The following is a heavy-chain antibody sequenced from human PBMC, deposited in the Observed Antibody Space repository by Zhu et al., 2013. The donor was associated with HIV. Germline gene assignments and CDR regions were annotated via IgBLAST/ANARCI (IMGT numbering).Heavy chain of an antibody. CDR1: GYSISSGYY. CDR3: ARVSGDIVVVVAAVDV. Sequence: QVQLQESGPGLVKPSETLSLTCTVSGYSISSGYYWGWIRQPPGKGLEWIGSIYHSGSTYYNPSLKSRVTISVDTSKNQFSLKLSSVTAADTAVYYCARVSGDIVVVVAAVDVWGKGTTVTVSS. D-gene: IGHD2-15*01. CDR2: IYHSGST. V-gene: IGHV4-38-2*02. J-gene: IGHJ6*04.